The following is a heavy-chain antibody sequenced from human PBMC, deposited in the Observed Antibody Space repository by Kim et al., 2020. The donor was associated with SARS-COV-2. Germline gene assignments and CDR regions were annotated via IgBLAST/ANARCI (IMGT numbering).Heavy chain of an antibody. V-gene: IGHV4-39*01. J-gene: IGHJ4*02. Sequence: STYYNPPLKSRVTISVDTSKNQFSLKLGSVTAADTAVYYCTYYDFWRFDYWGQGTLVTVSS. CDR2: ST. CDR3: TYYDFWRFDY. D-gene: IGHD3-3*01.